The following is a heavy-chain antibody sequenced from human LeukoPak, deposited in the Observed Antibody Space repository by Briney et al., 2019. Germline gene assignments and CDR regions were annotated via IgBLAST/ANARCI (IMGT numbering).Heavy chain of an antibody. V-gene: IGHV5-51*01. CDR2: IYPGDSDT. CDR3: ARRSSIATRLFDY. D-gene: IGHD6-6*01. CDR1: GYRFTSYW. Sequence: GESLKISCKGSGYRFTSYWIGWVRQMPGKGLEWMGIIYPGDSDTIYSPSFQGQVTISADKSISTAYLQWSSLKASDTAIYYCARRSSIATRLFDYWGQGTLVTVSS. J-gene: IGHJ4*02.